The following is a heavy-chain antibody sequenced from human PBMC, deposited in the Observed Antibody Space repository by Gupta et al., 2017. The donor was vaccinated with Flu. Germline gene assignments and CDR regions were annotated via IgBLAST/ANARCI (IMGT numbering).Heavy chain of an antibody. CDR3: AYGSGSYHNPSYYDKDMDV. J-gene: IGHJ6*02. Sequence: QVQLEQSGAEVKKPGSSVKVSCRASGGPLSNYAISWVRQAPGQGLQWLGMIVPLFGTTNYAQNFQARVTSTADKSKSTAYMEVSSLSSEDGAMYYCAYGSGSYHNPSYYDKDMDVGGQGTTVTVSS. CDR1: GGPLSNYA. V-gene: IGHV1-69*06. CDR2: IVPLFGTT. D-gene: IGHD3-10*01.